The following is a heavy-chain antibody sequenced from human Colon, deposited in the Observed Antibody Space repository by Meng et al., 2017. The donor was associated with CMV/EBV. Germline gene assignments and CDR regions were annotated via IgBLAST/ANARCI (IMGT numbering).Heavy chain of an antibody. V-gene: IGHV3-23*01. CDR1: GFIFNRNS. J-gene: IGHJ4*02. Sequence: GESLKISCAASGFIFNRNSMSWVRQAPGKGLEWVSGINGVGDTTYYADSVKGRFTISRDNSKNTLYLRMIDLRAEDTAMYYCAKDRAYCGSFSCSPNYFDGWGQGNLVTVSS. CDR2: INGVGDTT. D-gene: IGHD2-21*01. CDR3: AKDRAYCGSFSCSPNYFDG.